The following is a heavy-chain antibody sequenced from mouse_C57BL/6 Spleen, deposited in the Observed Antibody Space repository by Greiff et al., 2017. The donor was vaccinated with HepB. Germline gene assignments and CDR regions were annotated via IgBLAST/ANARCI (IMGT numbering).Heavy chain of an antibody. CDR1: GYSITSGYY. V-gene: IGHV3-6*01. CDR2: ISYDGSN. CDR3: AREEISGNYYFDY. D-gene: IGHD4-1*02. Sequence: VQLQQSGPGLVKPSQSLSLTCSVTGYSITSGYYWNWIRQFPGNKLEWMGYISYDGSNNYNPSLKNRISITRDTSKNTCFLKLNAVTTEDTATYYCAREEISGNYYFDYWGQGTTLTVSS. J-gene: IGHJ2*01.